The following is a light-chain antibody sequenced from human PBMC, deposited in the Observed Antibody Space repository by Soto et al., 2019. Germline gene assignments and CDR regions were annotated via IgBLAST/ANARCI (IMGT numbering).Light chain of an antibody. V-gene: IGLV3-21*04. Sequence: SYELTRPPSVSVAPGKTARITCGGNNIGSKSVHWYQQKPGQAPVSGIPERFSGSNSGNTATLTISRVEAGDEADYYCQVWDSSSDHYVFGTGTKLTVL. CDR3: QVWDSSSDHYV. J-gene: IGLJ1*01. CDR1: NIGSKS.